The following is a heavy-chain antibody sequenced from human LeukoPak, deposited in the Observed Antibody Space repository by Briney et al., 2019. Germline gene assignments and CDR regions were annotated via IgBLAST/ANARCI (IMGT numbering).Heavy chain of an antibody. CDR2: VYYSGDS. CDR1: GGSTSGFY. Sequence: SETLSLTCSVSGGSTSGFYWSWIRQPPGKGLEWIGYVYYSGDSNYNPSLRSRVSMSLDTSKNQVSLRLSSVTAADTAVYYCARHPFSTPFDYWGRGTLVTVSS. CDR3: ARHPFSTPFDY. J-gene: IGHJ4*02. V-gene: IGHV4-59*08.